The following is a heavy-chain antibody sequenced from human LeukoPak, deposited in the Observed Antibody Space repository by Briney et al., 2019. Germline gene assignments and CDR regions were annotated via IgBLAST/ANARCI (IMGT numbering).Heavy chain of an antibody. CDR2: ISPSGGST. J-gene: IGHJ6*03. Sequence: ASVKVSCKAFGYTFTSNYMHWVRQAPGQGPEWMGVISPSGGSTTYAQKFQGRVTLTRDMSTSTDYLELGSLRSEDTAVYYCARGMEPYYYMDVWGKGTTVTVSS. D-gene: IGHD1-26*01. V-gene: IGHV1-46*01. CDR3: ARGMEPYYYMDV. CDR1: GYTFTSNY.